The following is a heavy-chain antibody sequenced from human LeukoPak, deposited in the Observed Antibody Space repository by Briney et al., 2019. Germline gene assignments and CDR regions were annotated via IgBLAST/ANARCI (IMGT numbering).Heavy chain of an antibody. CDR2: ISSSSSTI. CDR1: GFTFSSYS. J-gene: IGHJ4*02. D-gene: IGHD4-17*01. Sequence: GGSLRLSCAASGFTFSSYSMNWVRQAPGKGLEWVSYISSSSSTIYYADSVKGRFTISRDNAKNSLYLQMNSLRAEDTAVYYCAREMTVTRSMVAWVGFDYWGQGTLVTVSS. V-gene: IGHV3-48*01. CDR3: AREMTVTRSMVAWVGFDY.